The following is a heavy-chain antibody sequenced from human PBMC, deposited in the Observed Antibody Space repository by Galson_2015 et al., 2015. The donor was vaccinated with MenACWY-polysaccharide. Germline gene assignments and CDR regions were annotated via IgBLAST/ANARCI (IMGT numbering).Heavy chain of an antibody. CDR3: AKEGFGNLCYFDC. Sequence: SLRLSCAASGFTFSNYGMSWVRQAPGKGLEWVSYSGAGGSTYYADSVRGRFTISRDNSKNTLYLQMNSLRVEDTAVYYCAKEGFGNLCYFDCWGQGTLVTVSS. CDR2: SGAGGST. J-gene: IGHJ4*02. D-gene: IGHD3-3*01. V-gene: IGHV3-23*01. CDR1: GFTFSNYG.